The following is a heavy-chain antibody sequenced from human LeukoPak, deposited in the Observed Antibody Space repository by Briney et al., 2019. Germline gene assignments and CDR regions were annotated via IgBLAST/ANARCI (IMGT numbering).Heavy chain of an antibody. CDR3: AKDLYCSSTSCSRLRDKEYYYMDV. Sequence: ASVKVSCKASGYTFTSYDINWVRQATGQGLEWMAWMSPNSGNTGYAQKFQGRVTMTRNTSISTAYMELSSLRSEDTAVYYCAKDLYCSSTSCSRLRDKEYYYMDVWGKGTTVTVSS. D-gene: IGHD2-2*01. J-gene: IGHJ6*03. V-gene: IGHV1-8*01. CDR1: GYTFTSYD. CDR2: MSPNSGNT.